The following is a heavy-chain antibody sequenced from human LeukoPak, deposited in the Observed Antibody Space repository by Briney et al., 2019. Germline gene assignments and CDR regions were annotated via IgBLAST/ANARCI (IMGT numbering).Heavy chain of an antibody. CDR2: IYYSGST. J-gene: IGHJ5*02. Sequence: SETLSLTCTVSGGSISSTSYYWGWIRQPPGKGLEWIGSIYYSGSTYDNPSLKSRVTISVDTSKNQFSLKLSSVTAADTAVYYCARVPGGDSNWFDPWGQGTLVTVSS. CDR1: GGSISSTSYY. D-gene: IGHD4-17*01. V-gene: IGHV4-39*01. CDR3: ARVPGGDSNWFDP.